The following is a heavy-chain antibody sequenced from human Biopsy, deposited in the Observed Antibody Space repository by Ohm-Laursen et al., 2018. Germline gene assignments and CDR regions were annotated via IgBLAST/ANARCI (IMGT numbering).Heavy chain of an antibody. CDR1: GDSINSSY. V-gene: IGHV4-59*08. CDR3: ARHAPSYSGSYWRYFDL. CDR2: ISYSRDT. D-gene: IGHD1-26*01. Sequence: GTLSLTCPVSGDSINSSYWSWIRQAPGKGLEWVGYISYSRDTNYNPSLKSRITISVDTSKNQFSLKLTSVTAADTAVYYCARHAPSYSGSYWRYFDLWGRGTLVTVSS. J-gene: IGHJ2*01.